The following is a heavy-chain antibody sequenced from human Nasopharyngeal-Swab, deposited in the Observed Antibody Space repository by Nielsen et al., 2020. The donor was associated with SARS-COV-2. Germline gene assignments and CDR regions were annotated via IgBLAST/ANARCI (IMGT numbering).Heavy chain of an antibody. CDR3: ARGFDP. V-gene: IGHV4-59*11. J-gene: IGHJ5*02. Sequence: SETLSLTCTVSGAFISGHHWSWIRQPPGKGLEWIGYVSYSGITNYNPSLNSRVTISADSSKNQFSLKLSSVTAADTAVYYCARGFDPWGQGTLVTVSS. CDR1: GAFISGHH. CDR2: VSYSGIT.